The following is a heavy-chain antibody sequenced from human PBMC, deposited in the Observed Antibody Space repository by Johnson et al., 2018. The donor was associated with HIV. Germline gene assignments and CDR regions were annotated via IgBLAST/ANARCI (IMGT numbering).Heavy chain of an antibody. V-gene: IGHV3-30*02. Sequence: QVQLVESGGGVVQPGGSLTLSCAASGFAFNAYGMHWVRQAPGKGLQWVTFIRYDGSNKYYADSVNGRFTISRDNSKNTLSRQRNSLRGEDTAVYYCAKDVGNYWPNAFDVWGQGTMLTVSS. CDR3: AKDVGNYWPNAFDV. J-gene: IGHJ3*01. D-gene: IGHD3-22*01. CDR2: IRYDGSNK. CDR1: GFAFNAYG.